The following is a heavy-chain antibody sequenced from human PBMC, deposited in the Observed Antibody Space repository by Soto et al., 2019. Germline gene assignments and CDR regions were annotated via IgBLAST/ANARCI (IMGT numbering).Heavy chain of an antibody. J-gene: IGHJ6*02. D-gene: IGHD5-12*01. CDR3: ARGGRVATFNQGFPYYYYGMDV. CDR2: IIPIFGTA. V-gene: IGHV1-69*06. CDR1: GGTFSSYA. Sequence: QVQLVQSGAEVKKPGSSVKVSCKASGGTFSSYAISWVRQAPGQGLEWMGGIIPIFGTANYAQKFQGRVTITADKSTSTAYMELSSLRSEDTAVYYCARGGRVATFNQGFPYYYYGMDVWGQGTTVTVSS.